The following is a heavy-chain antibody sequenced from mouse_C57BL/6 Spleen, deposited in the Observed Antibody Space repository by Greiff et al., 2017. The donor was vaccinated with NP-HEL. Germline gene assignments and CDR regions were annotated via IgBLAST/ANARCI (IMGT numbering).Heavy chain of an antibody. D-gene: IGHD1-1*01. V-gene: IGHV3-6*01. CDR1: GYSITSGYY. CDR3: ARAVVATDY. CDR2: ISYDGSN. Sequence: EVKLQESGPGLVKPSQSLSLTCSVTGYSITSGYYWNWIRQFPGNKLEWMGYISYDGSNNYNPSLKNRISITRDTSKNQFFLKLNSVTTEDTATYYCARAVVATDYWGQGTTLTVSS. J-gene: IGHJ2*01.